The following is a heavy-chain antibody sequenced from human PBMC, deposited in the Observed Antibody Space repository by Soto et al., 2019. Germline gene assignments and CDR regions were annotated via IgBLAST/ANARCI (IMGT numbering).Heavy chain of an antibody. D-gene: IGHD2-2*01. V-gene: IGHV3-23*01. CDR2: ISGSGGST. CDR3: AKVYGGVPAPRRIDP. J-gene: IGHJ5*02. CDR1: GFTFSSYA. Sequence: GGSLRLSCAASGFTFSSYAMSWVRQAPGKGLEWVSAISGSGGSTYYADSGKGRFTISRDNSKNTLYLQMNSLRAEDTAVYYCAKVYGGVPAPRRIDPWGQGTLVTVSS.